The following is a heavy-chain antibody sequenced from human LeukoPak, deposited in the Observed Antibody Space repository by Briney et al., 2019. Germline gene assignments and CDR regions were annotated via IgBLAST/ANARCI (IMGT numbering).Heavy chain of an antibody. J-gene: IGHJ3*02. CDR3: ARERWGDAFDI. CDR1: GFTFSSYW. CDR2: IAYDGSNK. D-gene: IGHD3-16*01. V-gene: IGHV3-30*03. Sequence: PGGSLRLSCAASGFTFSSYWMTWVRQAPGKGLEWVAGIAYDGSNKDHADAVKGRFTISRDNSKNSLYLQMNSLRTEDTAVYYCARERWGDAFDIWGQGTLVTVSS.